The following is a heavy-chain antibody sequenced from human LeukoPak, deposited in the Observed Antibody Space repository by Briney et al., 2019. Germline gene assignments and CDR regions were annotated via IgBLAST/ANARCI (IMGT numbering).Heavy chain of an antibody. D-gene: IGHD2-15*01. CDR1: GYSFTNYW. CDR2: IYPLDSDT. V-gene: IGHV5-51*01. J-gene: IGHJ4*02. CDR3: ARQLCSGGTCYLDF. Sequence: GASLKISCKGSGYSFTNYWIGWVRQMPGRGLAWMGIIYPLDSDTRYSPSFQGQVAISADKSISTAYLQWSSLKASDIAMYYCARQLCSGGTCYLDFWGQGTLVTVSS.